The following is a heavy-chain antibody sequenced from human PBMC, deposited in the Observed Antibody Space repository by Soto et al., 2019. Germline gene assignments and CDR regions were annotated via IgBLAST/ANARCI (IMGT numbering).Heavy chain of an antibody. D-gene: IGHD3-22*01. CDR1: GYTFTNYA. Sequence: ASVKVSCKASGYTFTNYAIHWLRQAPGQGLEWMGWVNAGNGNTKNSQKFQGRVTITRDTSASTAYMELSSLRSEDTAVYYCARDYYDSSGYRHDAFDIWGQGTMVTVSS. CDR3: ARDYYDSSGYRHDAFDI. CDR2: VNAGNGNT. J-gene: IGHJ3*02. V-gene: IGHV1-3*01.